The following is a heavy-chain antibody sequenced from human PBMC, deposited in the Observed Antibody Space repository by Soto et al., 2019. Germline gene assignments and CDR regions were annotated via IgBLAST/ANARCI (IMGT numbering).Heavy chain of an antibody. Sequence: PGGSLRLSCAASGFTFSSYSMNWVRQAPGKGLEWVSSISSSSSYIYYADSVKGRFTISRDNAKNSLYLQMNSLRAEDTAVYYCARGSNGHDFWSGYYVGGYYYYGMDVWGQGTTVTVSS. CDR1: GFTFSSYS. J-gene: IGHJ6*02. V-gene: IGHV3-21*01. CDR3: ARGSNGHDFWSGYYVGGYYYYGMDV. D-gene: IGHD3-3*01. CDR2: ISSSSSYI.